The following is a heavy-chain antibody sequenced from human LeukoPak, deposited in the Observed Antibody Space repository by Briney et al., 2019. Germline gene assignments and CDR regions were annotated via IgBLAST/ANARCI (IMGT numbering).Heavy chain of an antibody. CDR3: AKGPGPRLGLGYCSSTSCQTSEGVDY. J-gene: IGHJ4*02. Sequence: GGSLRLSCAASGFTFSSYAMSWVRQAPGKGLEWVSAISGSGGSTYYADSVRGRFTISRDNSKNTLYLQMNSLRAEDTAVYYCAKGPGPRLGLGYCSSTSCQTSEGVDYWGQGTLVTVSS. CDR1: GFTFSSYA. CDR2: ISGSGGST. D-gene: IGHD2-2*01. V-gene: IGHV3-23*01.